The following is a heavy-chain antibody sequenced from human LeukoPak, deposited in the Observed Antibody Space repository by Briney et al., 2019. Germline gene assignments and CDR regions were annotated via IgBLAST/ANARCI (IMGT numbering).Heavy chain of an antibody. CDR1: GFSIMNSA. J-gene: IGHJ4*02. V-gene: IGHV3-48*04. CDR2: ISSSGGTI. CDR3: ARGPVSSSGFFGY. D-gene: IGHD6-19*01. Sequence: GGSLRLSCAASGFSIMNSAMNWVRQAPGKGLEWVSYISSSGGTISYADSVKGRFTISRDNAKNSLYLQMNSLRAEDTAVYYCARGPVSSSGFFGYWGQGTLVTVSS.